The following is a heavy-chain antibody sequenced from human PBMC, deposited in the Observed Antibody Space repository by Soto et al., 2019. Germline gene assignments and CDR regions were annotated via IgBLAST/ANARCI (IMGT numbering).Heavy chain of an antibody. V-gene: IGHV4-30-4*02. J-gene: IGHJ4*02. CDR2: IHNSGSP. CDR3: AREGNLGRWIQPLDS. CDR1: GASIYNGGYF. Sequence: SETLSLTCSVSGASIYNGGYFWSWIRQSPGKGLEWIGHIHNSGSPYNNPSLKSRVTISADTSKNHFSLKLISVTTADTAVYFCAREGNLGRWIQPLDSWGQGTLVTVSS. D-gene: IGHD2-2*03.